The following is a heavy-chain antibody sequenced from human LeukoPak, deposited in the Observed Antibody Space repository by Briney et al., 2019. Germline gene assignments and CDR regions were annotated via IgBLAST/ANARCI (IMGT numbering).Heavy chain of an antibody. V-gene: IGHV3-23*01. Sequence: GGSLRLSCAASGFTFSSYAMSWVRQAPGKGLEWVSAISGSGGSTYYADSVKGRFTISRDNSKNTLYLQMNSLRAEDTAVYYCARGDYDFWSGYFSLAWYFDLWGRGTLVTVSS. CDR3: ARGDYDFWSGYFSLAWYFDL. CDR1: GFTFSSYA. CDR2: ISGSGGST. J-gene: IGHJ2*01. D-gene: IGHD3-3*01.